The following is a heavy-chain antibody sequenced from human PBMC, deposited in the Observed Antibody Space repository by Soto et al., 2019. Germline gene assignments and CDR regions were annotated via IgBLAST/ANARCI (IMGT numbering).Heavy chain of an antibody. CDR2: IYYSGST. D-gene: IGHD6-6*01. CDR1: GGSVSSGSYY. CDR3: ARVTKYNFDY. J-gene: IGHJ4*02. V-gene: IGHV4-61*01. Sequence: SETLSLTCTVSGGSVSSGSYYWSWIRQPPGKGLEWIGYIYYSGSTNYNPSLKSRVTISVDTSKNQFSLKLSSVTAADTAVYYCARVTKYNFDYWGQGTLVTSPQ.